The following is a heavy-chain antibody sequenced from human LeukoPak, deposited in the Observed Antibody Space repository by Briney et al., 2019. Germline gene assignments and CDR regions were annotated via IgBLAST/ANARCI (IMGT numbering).Heavy chain of an antibody. Sequence: GGSLRLSCAASGFTFSSYAMSWVRQAPGKGLEWVSAISGSGGSTYYADSVKGRFTISRDNSKNTLYLQMNSLRAEDTAVYYCARDTGLGSGWSLDAFDIWGQGTMVTVSS. V-gene: IGHV3-23*01. J-gene: IGHJ3*02. D-gene: IGHD6-19*01. CDR1: GFTFSSYA. CDR2: ISGSGGST. CDR3: ARDTGLGSGWSLDAFDI.